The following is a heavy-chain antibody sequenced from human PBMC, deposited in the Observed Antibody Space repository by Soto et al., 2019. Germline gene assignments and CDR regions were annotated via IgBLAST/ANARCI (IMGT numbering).Heavy chain of an antibody. J-gene: IGHJ4*02. Sequence: QVHLVQSGAEVKKPGASVKVSCKVSGYSLNELSRHWVRQAPGKGLEWMGGFDPEDGEIVYAQKFQGRVTMTEDTSTDTANMDLSSLRSEDTAVYYCATGGPAGDFDNWGQGTLVTVSS. CDR1: GYSLNELS. CDR3: ATGGPAGDFDN. CDR2: FDPEDGEI. V-gene: IGHV1-24*01. D-gene: IGHD3-10*01.